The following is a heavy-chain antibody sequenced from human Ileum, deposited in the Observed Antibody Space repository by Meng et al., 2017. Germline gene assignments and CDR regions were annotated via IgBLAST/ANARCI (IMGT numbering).Heavy chain of an antibody. CDR2: IYYDGNT. CDR1: GDSLTSVNTQ. Sequence: QVQLQESGPGLVKPSQTLSLTCTVSGDSLTSVNTQWSWIRQSPGKGPEYIGYIYYDGNTYYNPSLKSRLIISIDTSRNEFSLRLNSVTAADTAVYYCAREFYVDTAMVIDSWGQGILVVASS. V-gene: IGHV4-30-4*01. D-gene: IGHD5-18*01. J-gene: IGHJ4*02. CDR3: AREFYVDTAMVIDS.